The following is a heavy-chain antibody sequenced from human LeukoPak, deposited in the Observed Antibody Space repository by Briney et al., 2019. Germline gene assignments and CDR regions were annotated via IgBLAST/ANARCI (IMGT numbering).Heavy chain of an antibody. J-gene: IGHJ4*02. V-gene: IGHV1-69*06. CDR3: ARVNGYCSSISRFLDY. CDR1: GGTFSSHV. D-gene: IGHD2-2*01. Sequence: ASVKVSCKTSGGTFSSHVISCVRQAPGQGLEWMGGIIPIFGTANYAQKFQGRVTITADKFTNKVYMELSSLRSDDTAIYFCARVNGYCSSISRFLDYWGQGTLVTVSS. CDR2: IIPIFGTA.